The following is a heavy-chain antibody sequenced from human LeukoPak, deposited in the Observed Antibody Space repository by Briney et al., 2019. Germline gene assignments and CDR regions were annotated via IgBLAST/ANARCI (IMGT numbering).Heavy chain of an antibody. CDR1: GYTFTSYY. CDR3: ASCCGGDSDY. D-gene: IGHD2-21*02. CDR2: INPSGGST. V-gene: IGHV1-46*01. J-gene: IGHJ4*02. Sequence: GASVKVSCKASGYTFTSYYMHWVRQAPGQGLEWMGIINPSGGSTSYAQKFQGRVTITRDTSASTAYMELSSLRSEDTAVYYCASCCGGDSDYWGQGTLVTVSS.